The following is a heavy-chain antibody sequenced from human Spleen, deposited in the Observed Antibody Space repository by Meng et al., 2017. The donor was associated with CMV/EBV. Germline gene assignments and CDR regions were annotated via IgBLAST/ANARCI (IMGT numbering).Heavy chain of an antibody. D-gene: IGHD3-10*01. J-gene: IGHJ3*02. CDR2: IYYSGST. V-gene: IGHV4-39*07. Sequence: GSLRLSCTVSGGSISSTNHYWGWVRQPPGKGLEWIGSIYYSGSTYYNPSLKSRVTISVDTSKNQFSLKLSSVTAADTAVYYCARALWFGELVSHDAFDIWGQGTMVTVSS. CDR3: ARALWFGELVSHDAFDI. CDR1: GGSISSTNHY.